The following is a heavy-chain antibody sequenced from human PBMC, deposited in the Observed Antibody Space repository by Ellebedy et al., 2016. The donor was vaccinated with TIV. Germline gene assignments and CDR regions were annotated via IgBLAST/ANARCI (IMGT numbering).Heavy chain of an antibody. V-gene: IGHV3-23*01. CDR2: IRGSGGST. J-gene: IGHJ4*02. D-gene: IGHD1-26*01. Sequence: GESLKISCAASGFTFISYAMNWVRQAPGKGPECVSGIRGSGGSTYYADFVRGRSTISRDNSRNTLYLQMNSLRAEDTAVYYCAKASVVGATSCFDYWGQGTLVTVSS. CDR3: AKASVVGATSCFDY. CDR1: GFTFISYA.